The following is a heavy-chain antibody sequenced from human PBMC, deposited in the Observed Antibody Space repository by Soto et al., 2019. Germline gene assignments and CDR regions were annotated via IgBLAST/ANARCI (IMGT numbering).Heavy chain of an antibody. CDR1: GGSVRAPDW. V-gene: IGHV4-4*02. J-gene: IGHJ5*01. CDR2: VHISGHS. CDR3: ARVRQGCSANNCYFDP. Sequence: PSVTLSLTCTLSGGSVRAPDWWNWVRQSPDKGLEWIAEVHISGHSNYNPSLRSRVSVSIDSSKNQFYLNLNSVTAADTAIYSCARVRQGCSANNCYFDPWGQGTQVTVSS. D-gene: IGHD1-1*01.